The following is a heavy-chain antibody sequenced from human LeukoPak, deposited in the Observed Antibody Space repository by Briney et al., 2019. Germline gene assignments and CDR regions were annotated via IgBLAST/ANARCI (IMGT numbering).Heavy chain of an antibody. D-gene: IGHD3-9*01. CDR2: TSSSSSYI. CDR1: GFTFSSYS. J-gene: IGHJ4*02. V-gene: IGHV3-21*01. CDR3: AREGNYDILTGPSYYFDY. Sequence: PGGSLRLSCAASGFTFSSYSMNWVRQASGKGLECLSSTSSSSSYISYAYSVKGRFTISRDNAKNSLYLQMNSLRAEDTAVYYCAREGNYDILTGPSYYFDYWGQGTLVTVSS.